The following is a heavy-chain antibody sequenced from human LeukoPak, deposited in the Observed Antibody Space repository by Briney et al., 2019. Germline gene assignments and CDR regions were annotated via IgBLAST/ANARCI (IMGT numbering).Heavy chain of an antibody. V-gene: IGHV4-30-4*01. CDR1: GGSISSSDYY. CDR3: ARDRATAAAGIVS. D-gene: IGHD5-24*01. CDR2: IDYSENP. J-gene: IGHJ4*02. Sequence: RTSETLSLTCGVSGGSISSSDYYWSWIRHPPGTGLEWIGYIDYSENPHYNPSLKSRLSISVDTSKNQFSLKLSGVTAADTAVYYCARDRATAAAGIVSWGQGTLVTVSS.